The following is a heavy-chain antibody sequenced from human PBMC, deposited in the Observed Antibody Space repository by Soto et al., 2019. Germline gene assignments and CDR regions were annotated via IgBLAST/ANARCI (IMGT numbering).Heavy chain of an antibody. J-gene: IGHJ4*02. CDR2: FIPVYRTL. CDR3: ATAVIWIGYFTVDS. V-gene: IGHV1-69*01. Sequence: QVQLVQSGAEVKKPGSSVKVSCKASGGSFGNSAINWVRQTPGQGLEWLGGFIPVYRTLNYAQKFQGRVTIPADESTGTAYMTLRSQASDDTAVYYCATAVIWIGYFTVDSWGQGTRLTVSS. CDR1: GGSFGNSA. D-gene: IGHD3-3*01.